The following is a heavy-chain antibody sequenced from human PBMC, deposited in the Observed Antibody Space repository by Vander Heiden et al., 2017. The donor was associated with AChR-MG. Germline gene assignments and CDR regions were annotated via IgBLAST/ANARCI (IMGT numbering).Heavy chain of an antibody. Sequence: AQLVEPGRAVVQPGGSLRLSCVASGSTPSPYAMHWVRQVPGKGLEWVGLISFDGDQEFYADSVKGRLTISRDNSKNTVYLEMNNLGREDTAVYYCARRDLDYWGQGTLVTVSS. CDR3: ARRDLDY. CDR2: ISFDGDQE. V-gene: IGHV3-30-3*01. J-gene: IGHJ4*02. CDR1: GSTPSPYA.